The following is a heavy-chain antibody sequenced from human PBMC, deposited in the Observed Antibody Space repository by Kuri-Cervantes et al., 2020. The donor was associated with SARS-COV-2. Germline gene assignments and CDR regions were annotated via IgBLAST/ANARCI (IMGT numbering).Heavy chain of an antibody. CDR2: ISSSSSTI. CDR3: ARDLEGPSYYYYMDV. CDR1: GFTFSSYS. J-gene: IGHJ6*03. Sequence: ETLSLTCAASGFTFSSYSMNWVRQAPGKGLEWVSYISSSSSTIYYADSVKGRFTISRDNPKNTLYLQMNSLRAEDTAVYYCARDLEGPSYYYYMDVWGKGTTVTVSS. D-gene: IGHD1-1*01. V-gene: IGHV3-48*01.